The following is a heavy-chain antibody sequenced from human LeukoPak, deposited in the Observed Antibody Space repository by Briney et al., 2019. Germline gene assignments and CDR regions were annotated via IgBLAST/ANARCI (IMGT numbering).Heavy chain of an antibody. J-gene: IGHJ6*02. CDR1: GGSFSGYY. Sequence: SETLSLTCAVYGGSFSGYYWSWIRQPPGKGLEWIGEINHSRSTNYNPSLKSRVTISVDTSKNQFSLKLSSVTAADTAVYYCARGGRTIFGVVIVKCGMDVWGQGTTVTVSS. CDR2: INHSRST. CDR3: ARGGRTIFGVVIVKCGMDV. D-gene: IGHD3-3*01. V-gene: IGHV4-34*01.